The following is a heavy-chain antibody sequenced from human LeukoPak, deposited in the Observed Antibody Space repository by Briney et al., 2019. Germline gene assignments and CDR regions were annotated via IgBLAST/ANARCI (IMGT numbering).Heavy chain of an antibody. J-gene: IGHJ4*02. CDR2: IYHSGST. CDR1: GGSISSSNW. D-gene: IGHD6-19*01. CDR3: TNRDSSGWYYFDY. V-gene: IGHV4-4*02. Sequence: PSGTLSLTCAVSGGSISSSNWWSWVRQPPGKGLEWIGEIYHSGSTNYNPSLKSRVTISVDKSKNQFSLKLSFVTAADTAVYYCTNRDSSGWYYFDYWGQGTLVTVSS.